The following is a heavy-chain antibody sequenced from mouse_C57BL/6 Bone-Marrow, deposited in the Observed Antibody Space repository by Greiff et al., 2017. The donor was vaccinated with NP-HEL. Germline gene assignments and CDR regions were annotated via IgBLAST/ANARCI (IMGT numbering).Heavy chain of an antibody. CDR3: ASTTVVATDY. CDR2: IDPEDGET. Sequence: EDKRQQSGAEWGKPGASVPFSFPSSFFHIKYYYIHFFNHMTEQGLEWIGRIDPEDGETKYAPKFQGKATITADTSSNTAYLQLSSLTSEDTAVYYCASTTVVATDYWGQGTTLTVSS. D-gene: IGHD1-1*01. J-gene: IGHJ2*01. CDR1: FFHIKYYY. V-gene: IGHV14-2*01.